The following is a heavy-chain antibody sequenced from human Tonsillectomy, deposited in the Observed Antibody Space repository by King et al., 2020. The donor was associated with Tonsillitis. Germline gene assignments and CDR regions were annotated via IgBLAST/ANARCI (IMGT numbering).Heavy chain of an antibody. CDR1: GFTFSSYS. Sequence: VQLVESGGGLVKPGGSLRLSCAASGFTFSSYSMNWVRQAPGKGLEWVSSISSSRSYIYYADSVKGRFTISRDNAKNSLYLQMNSLRAEDTAVYYCAREPDYGGNSGFDPWGQGTLVTVSS. D-gene: IGHD4-23*01. V-gene: IGHV3-21*01. CDR2: ISSSRSYI. CDR3: AREPDYGGNSGFDP. J-gene: IGHJ5*02.